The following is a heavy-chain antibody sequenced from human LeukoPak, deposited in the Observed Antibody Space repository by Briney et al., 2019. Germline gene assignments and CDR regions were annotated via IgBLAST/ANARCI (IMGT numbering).Heavy chain of an antibody. CDR2: IYYNGST. V-gene: IGHV4-31*03. D-gene: IGHD3-3*01. J-gene: IGHJ5*02. CDR1: GGSISSRGYY. CDR3: ARDRHIAVFGVVPHRWFDP. Sequence: SETLSLTCTVSGGSISSRGYYWSWIRQHPGKGLEWIGNIYYNGSTNYNPSLKSRLSISLDTAKNQISLKLSSVTAADTAVYYCARDRHIAVFGVVPHRWFDPWGQGALVTVSS.